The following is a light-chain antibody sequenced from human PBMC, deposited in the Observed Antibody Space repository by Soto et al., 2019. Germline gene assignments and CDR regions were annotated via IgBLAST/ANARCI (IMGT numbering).Light chain of an antibody. CDR1: QGITTF. CDR2: GAS. V-gene: IGKV1-17*03. CDR3: QQTYGTLYT. Sequence: DIQMTQSPSVVSASVGDTVTVTCRASQGITTFLAWFRQRPGRVPERLIYGASSLQSGVPSRFSGRGSGTEFTLTISSLQPDDLATYYCQQTYGTLYTFGQGTKLEIK. J-gene: IGKJ2*01.